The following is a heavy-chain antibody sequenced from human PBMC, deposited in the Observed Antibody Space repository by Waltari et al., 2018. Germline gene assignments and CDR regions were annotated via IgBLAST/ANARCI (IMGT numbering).Heavy chain of an antibody. D-gene: IGHD1-1*01. CDR3: ARAFDRYNWNDRNGY. CDR1: GFTFSSYS. CDR2: ISSSSSYI. V-gene: IGHV3-21*01. J-gene: IGHJ4*02. Sequence: EVQLVESGGGLVKPGGSLRLSCAASGFTFSSYSMNWVRQAPGKGLELVSSISSSSSYIYYADAVKGRLTISRDNAKNSLYLQMNSLRAEDTAVYYCARAFDRYNWNDRNGYWGQGTLVTVSS.